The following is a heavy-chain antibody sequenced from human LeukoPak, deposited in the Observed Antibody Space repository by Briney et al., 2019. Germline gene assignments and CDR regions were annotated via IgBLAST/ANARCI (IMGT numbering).Heavy chain of an antibody. V-gene: IGHV3-23*01. D-gene: IGHD6-13*01. CDR1: GFTFTSYA. Sequence: GGSLSLSCAASGFTFTSYAMSWGVRAPGEGVEWGSGISGSGASTYYADSVQGRFTSSRDNSKNTLYLQMNSLRAADTAVYYCARSAYSSSWYHLFDYWGQGTLVTVSS. CDR3: ARSAYSSSWYHLFDY. CDR2: ISGSGAST. J-gene: IGHJ4*02.